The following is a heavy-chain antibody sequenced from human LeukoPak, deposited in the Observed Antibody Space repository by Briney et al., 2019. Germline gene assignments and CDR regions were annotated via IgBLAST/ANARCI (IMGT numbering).Heavy chain of an antibody. CDR3: AREFYYDSSFSFDI. CDR2: IYHTGST. J-gene: IGHJ3*02. CDR1: GGSISGYY. V-gene: IGHV4-59*01. D-gene: IGHD3-22*01. Sequence: PSETLSLTCTVSGGSISGYYWSWIRQPPGKGLEWIGYIYHTGSTNYNPSLKSRVTISVDTSKNQFSLKLSSVTAADKAVYYCAREFYYDSSFSFDIWGQGTMVTVSS.